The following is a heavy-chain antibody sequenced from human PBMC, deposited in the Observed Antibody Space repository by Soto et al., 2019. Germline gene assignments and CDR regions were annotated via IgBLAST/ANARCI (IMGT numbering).Heavy chain of an antibody. V-gene: IGHV3-23*01. CDR3: ARVPVEMATIGYYYSYGVDV. CDR1: GLDFSREL. CDR2: ISDSDRTI. Sequence: RPLRLSCTASGLDFSRELMCRVRPAPGKGLEWVSSISDSDRTIYHADSMRGRFAISRDNSKNSLYLQLNDLRVDDTAVYYCARVPVEMATIGYYYSYGVDVWGPGTTVTVSS. D-gene: IGHD5-12*01. J-gene: IGHJ6*02.